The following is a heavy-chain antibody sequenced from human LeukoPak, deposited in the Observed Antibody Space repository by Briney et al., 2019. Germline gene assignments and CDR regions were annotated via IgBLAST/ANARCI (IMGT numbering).Heavy chain of an antibody. D-gene: IGHD2-2*02. J-gene: IGHJ6*02. V-gene: IGHV3-9*02. CDR1: GFNSEDHA. CDR2: ISWKSDTI. Sequence: QPGRSLRLSCVVSGFNSEDHAMHWVRRAPGKGLEWVSSISWKSDTIGYADSVRGRFTISRDNAKNSLYLQMNSLRPEDTALYYCAKSFYTSPPAGMDVWGQGATVTVSS. CDR3: AKSFYTSPPAGMDV.